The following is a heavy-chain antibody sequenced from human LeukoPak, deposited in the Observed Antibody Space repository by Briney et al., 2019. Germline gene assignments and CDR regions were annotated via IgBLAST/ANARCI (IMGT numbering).Heavy chain of an antibody. D-gene: IGHD3-10*01. CDR2: ISPYNGNT. Sequence: GASVKVTCKASGYKFTNYGISWVRQAPGQGLEWMGWISPYNGNTIYAQKLQGRVTMTTDTSTSTAYMELRSLRSDDTAVYYCARESAYGSGYFDYWGQGTLVTVSS. CDR3: ARESAYGSGYFDY. J-gene: IGHJ4*02. CDR1: GYKFTNYG. V-gene: IGHV1-18*01.